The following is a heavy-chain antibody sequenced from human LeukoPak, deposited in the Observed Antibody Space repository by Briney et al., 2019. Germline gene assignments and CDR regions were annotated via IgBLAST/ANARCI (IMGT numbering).Heavy chain of an antibody. CDR3: AKDDYYDSSGYYFSPDY. CDR2: ISYDGSNK. D-gene: IGHD3-22*01. Sequence: GRSLRLSCAASGFTFSSYAMHWVRQAPGKGLEWVAVISYDGSNKYYADSVKGRFTISRDNSKNTLYLQMNSLRAEDTAVYYCAKDDYYDSSGYYFSPDYWGQGTLVTVSS. V-gene: IGHV3-30-3*01. CDR1: GFTFSSYA. J-gene: IGHJ4*02.